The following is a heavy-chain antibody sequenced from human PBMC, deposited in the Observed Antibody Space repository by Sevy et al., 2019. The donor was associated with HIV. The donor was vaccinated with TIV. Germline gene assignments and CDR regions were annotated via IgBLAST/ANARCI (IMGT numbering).Heavy chain of an antibody. CDR2: IYPGDSDT. J-gene: IGHJ6*02. Sequence: GESLKISCKGSGYSFTSYWIGWVRQIPGKGLEWMGIIYPGDSDTRYSPSFQGQVTISADKSISTAYLQWSSLKASDTAMYYCARVGAPRRGYYYYGMDVWGQGTTVTVSS. V-gene: IGHV5-51*01. CDR3: ARVGAPRRGYYYYGMDV. D-gene: IGHD3-10*01. CDR1: GYSFTSYW.